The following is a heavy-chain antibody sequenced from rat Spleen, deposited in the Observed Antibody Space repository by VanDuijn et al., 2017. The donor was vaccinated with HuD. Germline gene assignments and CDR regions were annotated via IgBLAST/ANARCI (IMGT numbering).Heavy chain of an antibody. D-gene: IGHD1-6*01. J-gene: IGHJ2*01. CDR1: GFTFSNYD. V-gene: IGHV5-7*01. Sequence: EVQLVESGGGLVQPGRSMKLSCAASGFTFSNYDMAWVRQAPKKGLEWVATISYDGSSTNYRDSVKGLFTISRDNAKSTLYLQMDSLRSEDTATYYCARRAYTTDYPLDYWGQGVMVTVSS. CDR3: ARRAYTTDYPLDY. CDR2: ISYDGSST.